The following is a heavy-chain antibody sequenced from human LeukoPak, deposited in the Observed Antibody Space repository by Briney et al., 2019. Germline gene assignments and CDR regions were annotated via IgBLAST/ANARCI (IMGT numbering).Heavy chain of an antibody. V-gene: IGHV1-2*06. D-gene: IGHD4-17*01. Sequence: ASVKVSCKASGYTFTGYYMHWVRQAPGQGLEWMGRINPNSGSTNYAQKFQGRVTMTRDTSISTAYMELSRLRSDDTAVYYCARGHDYGDYACMDVWGKGTTVTVSS. CDR2: INPNSGST. CDR1: GYTFTGYY. CDR3: ARGHDYGDYACMDV. J-gene: IGHJ6*03.